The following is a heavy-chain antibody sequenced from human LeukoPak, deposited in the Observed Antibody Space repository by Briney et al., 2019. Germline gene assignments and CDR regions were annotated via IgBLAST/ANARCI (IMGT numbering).Heavy chain of an antibody. D-gene: IGHD1-26*01. Sequence: SETLSLTCNVSGGSISNYYWSWIRQPPGKGLEWIGYMYHTGHTMYNSSLKSRVTISVDTSKNQFSLKLSSVTAADTAVYYCARLVGSEDYWGQGTLVTVSS. CDR1: GGSISNYY. CDR3: ARLVGSEDY. CDR2: MYHTGHT. V-gene: IGHV4-59*12. J-gene: IGHJ4*02.